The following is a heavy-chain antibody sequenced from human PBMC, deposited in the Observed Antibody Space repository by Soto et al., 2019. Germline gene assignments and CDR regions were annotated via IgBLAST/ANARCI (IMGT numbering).Heavy chain of an antibody. CDR1: GFTFRSYG. V-gene: IGHV3-30*18. D-gene: IGHD3-10*01. CDR3: AKDRGYGSGSYPDY. Sequence: QVQLVESGGGVVQPGRSLRLACAASGFTFRSYGMHWVRQAPGKGLEWVAVISYDGSHKYDAESVKGRFTISRDNSKNTLYLQMNSLRAEDTAVYYCAKDRGYGSGSYPDYWGQGTLVTVSS. J-gene: IGHJ4*02. CDR2: ISYDGSHK.